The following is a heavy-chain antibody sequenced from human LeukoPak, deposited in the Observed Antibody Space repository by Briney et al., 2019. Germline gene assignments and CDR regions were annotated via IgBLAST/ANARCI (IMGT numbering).Heavy chain of an antibody. V-gene: IGHV4-4*09. D-gene: IGHD2-2*01. CDR3: ARSPPAPKEFHK. Sequence: SGTLSLTCTVSGTSISNYYWSWIRQPPGKGLEWIGYIYTSGTTNYNPSLKSRVIISADTSKNQFSLILNSVTAADTAVYYCARSPPAPKEFHKWGQGTLVIVSS. CDR2: IYTSGTT. CDR1: GTSISNYY. J-gene: IGHJ4*02.